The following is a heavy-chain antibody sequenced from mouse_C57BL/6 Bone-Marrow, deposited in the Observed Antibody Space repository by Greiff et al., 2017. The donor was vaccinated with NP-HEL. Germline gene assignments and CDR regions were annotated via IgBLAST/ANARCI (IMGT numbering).Heavy chain of an antibody. CDR1: GFSLTSYG. D-gene: IGHD2-4*01. Sequence: VQLVESGPGLVAPSQSLSLTCTVSGFSLTSYGVDWVRQPPGKGLEWLGVIWGGGSTNYNSALMSRRSTIKDNTNSQDILIMISLRTYDTAMYYCAKREGDYDYAMDYWGQGTSVTVSS. CDR3: AKREGDYDYAMDY. CDR2: IWGGGST. V-gene: IGHV2-9*01. J-gene: IGHJ4*01.